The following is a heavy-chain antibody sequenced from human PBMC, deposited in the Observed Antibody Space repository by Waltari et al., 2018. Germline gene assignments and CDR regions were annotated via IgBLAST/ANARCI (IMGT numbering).Heavy chain of an antibody. D-gene: IGHD6-13*01. J-gene: IGHJ3*02. CDR2: IIPIFGTA. Sequence: QVQLVQSGAEVTKPGASVKVSCKVSGYTLTELYMHWVRQAPGKGLEWMGRIIPIFGTANYAQKFQGRVTITADKSTSTAYMELSSLRSEDTAVYYCARSSSWPPGAFDIWGQGTMVTVSS. CDR3: ARSSSWPPGAFDI. CDR1: GYTLTELY. V-gene: IGHV1-69*13.